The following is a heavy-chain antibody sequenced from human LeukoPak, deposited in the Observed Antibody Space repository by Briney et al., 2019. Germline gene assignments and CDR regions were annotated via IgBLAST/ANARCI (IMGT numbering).Heavy chain of an antibody. CDR1: GFTVSSYS. J-gene: IGHJ4*02. Sequence: GGSLRLSCAASGFTVSSYSMSWVRQAPGKGLEWVSAISGSGGSTYNADSVKGRFTISRDNSKNTLYLQMNSLRAEDTAVYYCAKGSGKYYDSSGYYYWGQGTLVTVSS. V-gene: IGHV3-23*01. CDR3: AKGSGKYYDSSGYYY. CDR2: ISGSGGST. D-gene: IGHD3-22*01.